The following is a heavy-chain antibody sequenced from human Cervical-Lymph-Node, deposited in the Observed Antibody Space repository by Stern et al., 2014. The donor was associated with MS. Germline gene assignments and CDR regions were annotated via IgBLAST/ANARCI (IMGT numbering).Heavy chain of an antibody. Sequence: VQLVESGPGLVKASQTLSLTCTVSGDSISSGGYYWSWVRQHPGKGLEWIAHIYYTGRTYYNPSLKSRVTISMDTSKNQFSLKLSSVTAADTAVYYCAREGIAVAVFDPWGQGTLVTVSS. D-gene: IGHD6-19*01. J-gene: IGHJ5*02. CDR2: IYYTGRT. V-gene: IGHV4-31*03. CDR1: GDSISSGGYY. CDR3: AREGIAVAVFDP.